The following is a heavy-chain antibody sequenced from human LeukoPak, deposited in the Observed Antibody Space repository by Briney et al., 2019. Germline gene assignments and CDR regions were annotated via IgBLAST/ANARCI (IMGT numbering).Heavy chain of an antibody. Sequence: GGSLRLSCAASGFTFSSYEMNWVRQAPGKGLEWVSVIYSGGSTYYADSVKGRFTISRDNSKNTLYLQMNSLRAEDTAVYYCASSSPYYYDSSGYWYWGQGTLVTVSS. CDR3: ASSSPYYYDSSGYWY. J-gene: IGHJ4*02. D-gene: IGHD3-22*01. V-gene: IGHV3-66*01. CDR1: GFTFSSYE. CDR2: IYSGGST.